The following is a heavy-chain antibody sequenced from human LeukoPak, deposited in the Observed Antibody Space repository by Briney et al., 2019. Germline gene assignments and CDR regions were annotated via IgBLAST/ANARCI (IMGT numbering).Heavy chain of an antibody. CDR1: GFTLSSVA. CDR3: VKRTVNYPFDF. CDR2: ISGSGGST. J-gene: IGHJ4*02. Sequence: GGSLRLSCAASGFTLSSVAMNWVRQAPGKGLEWVSAISGSGGSTFYADSVKGRFTISRDNSENTLYLQMNSLRAEDPAVYYCVKRTVNYPFDFWGQGTLLTVSS. V-gene: IGHV3-23*01. D-gene: IGHD1-7*01.